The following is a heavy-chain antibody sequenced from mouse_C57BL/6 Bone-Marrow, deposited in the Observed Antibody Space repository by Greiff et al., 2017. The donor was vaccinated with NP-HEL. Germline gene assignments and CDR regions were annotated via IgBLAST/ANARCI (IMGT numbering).Heavy chain of an antibody. Sequence: QVQLQQSGAELARPGASVKLSCKASGYTFTSYGISWVKQSTGQGLEWIGEIYPRSGNTYYNEKFKGKATLTADKSSSTAYMELRSLTSEDSAVYFCARNYYGSSSFAYWGQGTLVTVSA. V-gene: IGHV1-81*01. J-gene: IGHJ3*01. CDR3: ARNYYGSSSFAY. D-gene: IGHD1-1*01. CDR2: IYPRSGNT. CDR1: GYTFTSYG.